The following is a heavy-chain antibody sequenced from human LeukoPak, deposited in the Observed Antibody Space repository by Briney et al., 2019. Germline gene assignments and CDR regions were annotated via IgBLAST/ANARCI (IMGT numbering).Heavy chain of an antibody. Sequence: PSQTLSLTCTVSGGSISSGSYYWSWIRQPAGKGLEWIGRIYTSGSTNYNPSLKSRVTISVDTSKNQFSLKLSSVTAADTAVYYCARVIPGHDAFDIWGQGTMVTVSS. CDR1: GGSISSGSYY. CDR2: IYTSGST. D-gene: IGHD2-2*02. CDR3: ARVIPGHDAFDI. V-gene: IGHV4-61*02. J-gene: IGHJ3*02.